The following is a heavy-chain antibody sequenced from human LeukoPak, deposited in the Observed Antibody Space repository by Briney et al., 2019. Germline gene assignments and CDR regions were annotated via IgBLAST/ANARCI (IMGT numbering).Heavy chain of an antibody. CDR1: GDSLTSHF. Sequence: SETLSLTCNVSGDSLTSHFWSWIRQTPGKGLEWIGYVFHSGTTNYSPSLKGRVTISLDTSKKQFYLRLASVTAADTAVYYCARRMATVTDAFDIWGRGTMVSVSS. D-gene: IGHD5-24*01. CDR2: VFHSGTT. V-gene: IGHV4-59*08. J-gene: IGHJ3*02. CDR3: ARRMATVTDAFDI.